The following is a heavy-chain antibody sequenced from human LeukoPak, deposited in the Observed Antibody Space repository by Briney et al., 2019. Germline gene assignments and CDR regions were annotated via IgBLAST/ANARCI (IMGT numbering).Heavy chain of an antibody. CDR1: GFTFSSYA. Sequence: PGRSLRLSCAASGFTFSSYAMHWVRQAPGKGLEWVAVISYDGSNKYYADSVKGRFTISRDNSKNTLYLQMNSLRAEDTAVYYCASMPSGYSYGSLYYFDYWGQGTLVTVSS. CDR2: ISYDGSNK. V-gene: IGHV3-30-3*01. D-gene: IGHD5-18*01. CDR3: ASMPSGYSYGSLYYFDY. J-gene: IGHJ4*02.